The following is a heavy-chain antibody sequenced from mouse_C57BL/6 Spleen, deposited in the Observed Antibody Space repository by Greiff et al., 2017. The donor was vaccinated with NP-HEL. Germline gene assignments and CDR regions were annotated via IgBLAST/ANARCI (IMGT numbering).Heavy chain of an antibody. J-gene: IGHJ2*01. Sequence: QVQLKESGAELARPGASVKLSCKASGYTFTSYGISWVKQRTGQGLEWIGEIYPRSGNTYYNEKFKGKATLTADKSSSTAYMELRSLTSEDSAVYFCARCNYGSSYFDYWGQGTTLTVSS. V-gene: IGHV1-81*01. D-gene: IGHD1-1*01. CDR2: IYPRSGNT. CDR3: ARCNYGSSYFDY. CDR1: GYTFTSYG.